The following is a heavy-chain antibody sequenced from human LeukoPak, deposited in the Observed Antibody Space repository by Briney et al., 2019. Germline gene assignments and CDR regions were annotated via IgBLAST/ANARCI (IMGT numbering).Heavy chain of an antibody. D-gene: IGHD6-19*01. CDR2: INSDGSGT. CDR3: ASLFLCYGCSSTADSFDI. V-gene: IGHV3-74*01. CDR1: GITFSNYW. Sequence: GGSLRLSCAASGITFSNYWMHWVRQAPGKGLVWVSRINSDGSGTTYADSVKGRFTISRDNAKNTLYLQMNSLRPEDTAVYYCASLFLCYGCSSTADSFDIWGQGTMVTVSS. J-gene: IGHJ3*02.